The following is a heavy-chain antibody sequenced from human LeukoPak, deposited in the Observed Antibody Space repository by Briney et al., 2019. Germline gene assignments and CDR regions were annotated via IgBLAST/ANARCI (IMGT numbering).Heavy chain of an antibody. D-gene: IGHD2-2*01. V-gene: IGHV3-53*01. CDR1: GFTVSSNY. Sequence: GGSLRLSCAASGFTVSSNYMSWVRQAPGKGLEWVSVIYSGGSTYYADSVKGRFTISRDNSKNTLYLQMNSLRAEDTAVYYCAKGAPLSSTSYNWFDPWGQGTLVTVSS. CDR2: IYSGGST. J-gene: IGHJ5*02. CDR3: AKGAPLSSTSYNWFDP.